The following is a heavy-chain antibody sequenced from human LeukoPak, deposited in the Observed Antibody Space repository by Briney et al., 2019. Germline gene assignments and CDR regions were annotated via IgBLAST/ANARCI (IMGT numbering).Heavy chain of an antibody. CDR1: GFTFSTYS. Sequence: PGGSLRLSCAASGFTFSTYSMKWIRQAPGKGLEWVAVISYDGSNKYYADSVKGRFTISRDNSKNTLYLQMNSLRAEDTAVYYCAKDQGRAYGYAFDIWGQGTMVTVSS. J-gene: IGHJ3*02. V-gene: IGHV3-30*18. CDR3: AKDQGRAYGYAFDI. CDR2: ISYDGSNK. D-gene: IGHD6-13*01.